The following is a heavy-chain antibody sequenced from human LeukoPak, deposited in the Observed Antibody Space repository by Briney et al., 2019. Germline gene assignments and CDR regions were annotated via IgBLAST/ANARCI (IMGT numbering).Heavy chain of an antibody. J-gene: IGHJ5*02. V-gene: IGHV3-30*04. CDR2: ISYDGSNK. CDR1: GFIFSNYA. D-gene: IGHD3-10*01. Sequence: GSLRPSCAASGFIFSNYAMSWVRQAPGKGLEWVAVISYDGSNKYYADSVKGRFTISRDNSKNTLYLQMNSLRAEDTAVYYCARGGSSSPFDPWGQGTLVTVSS. CDR3: ARGGSSSPFDP.